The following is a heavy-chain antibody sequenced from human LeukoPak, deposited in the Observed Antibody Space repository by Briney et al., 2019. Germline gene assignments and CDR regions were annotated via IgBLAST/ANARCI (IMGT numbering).Heavy chain of an antibody. V-gene: IGHV1-69-2*01. CDR1: GYTFTDYN. CDR3: ATDRGAFDI. D-gene: IGHD3-10*01. Sequence: EATVKISCKASGYTFTDYNMHWVQQAPGKGLEWMGRVDPEDGETIYAEKFQVRVTITADTSTDTAYMELSSLRSEDTAVYYCATDRGAFDIWGQGTMVTVSS. CDR2: VDPEDGET. J-gene: IGHJ3*02.